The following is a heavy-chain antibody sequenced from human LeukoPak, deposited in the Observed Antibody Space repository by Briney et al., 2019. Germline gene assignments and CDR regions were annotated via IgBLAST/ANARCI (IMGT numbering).Heavy chain of an antibody. D-gene: IGHD5-18*01. J-gene: IGHJ6*02. Sequence: PSETLSLTCTVSGGSISSSSYYWGWIRQPPGKGLEWIGEINHSGSTNYNPSLKSRVTISVDTSKNQFSLKLSSVTAADTAVYYCARGRIQLWSGYYYGMDVWGQGTTVTVSS. CDR3: ARGRIQLWSGYYYGMDV. CDR1: GGSISSSSYY. CDR2: INHSGST. V-gene: IGHV4-39*07.